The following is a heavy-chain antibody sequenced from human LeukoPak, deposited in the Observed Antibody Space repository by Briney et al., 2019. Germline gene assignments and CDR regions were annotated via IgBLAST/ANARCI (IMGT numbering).Heavy chain of an antibody. CDR3: ASLTSYYYGMDV. CDR2: IYSGGST. CDR1: GFTVSSNY. V-gene: IGHV3-53*01. D-gene: IGHD4-11*01. J-gene: IGHJ6*02. Sequence: GGSLRLSCAASGFTVSSNYMSWVRQAPGKGLEWVSVIYSGGSTYYADPVKGRFTISRDNSKNTLYLQMNSLRAEDTAVYYCASLTSYYYGMDVWGQGTTVTVSS.